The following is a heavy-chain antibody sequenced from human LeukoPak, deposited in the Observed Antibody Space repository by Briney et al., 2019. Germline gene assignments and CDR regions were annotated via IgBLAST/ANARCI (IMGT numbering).Heavy chain of an antibody. J-gene: IGHJ4*01. CDR3: ARAARIAVALGY. V-gene: IGHV1-69*05. CDR2: IIPIFGTA. Sequence: ASVKVSCKASGGTFSSYAISWVRQAPGQGLEWMGGIIPIFGTANYAQKFQGRVTITTDESTSTAYMELSSLRSDDTAVYYCARAARIAVALGYWGQEPWSPSPQ. D-gene: IGHD6-19*01. CDR1: GGTFSSYA.